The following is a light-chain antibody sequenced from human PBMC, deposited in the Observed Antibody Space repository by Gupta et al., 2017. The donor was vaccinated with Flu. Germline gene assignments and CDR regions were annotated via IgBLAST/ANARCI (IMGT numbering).Light chain of an antibody. CDR3: SSYAGSDIYV. CDR2: EVH. J-gene: IGLJ1*01. Sequence: VTISCTGTSSDVGGSNYVSWYHHDPANAHNVMFYEVHKRTTGVPDRFSGSRSGNTASLTVSGRKAEEEADYYCSSYAGSDIYVFGTGTKVTVL. V-gene: IGLV2-8*01. CDR1: SSDVGGSNY.